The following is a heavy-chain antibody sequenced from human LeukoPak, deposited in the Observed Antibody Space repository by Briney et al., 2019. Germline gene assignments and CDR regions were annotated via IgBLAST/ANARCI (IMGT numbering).Heavy chain of an antibody. V-gene: IGHV3-48*03. Sequence: PGGSQRLSCAAWGFTFSTYDMNWVRQAPGKGLYWVSNISTNGTTVYYGDGVNGRFTISRDNAKNSLYLQMNSLRAEDTAVYYCARGLTMGHFGGQGTLVTVSS. D-gene: IGHD4/OR15-4a*01. CDR2: ISTNGTTV. J-gene: IGHJ4*02. CDR1: GFTFSTYD. CDR3: ARGLTMGHF.